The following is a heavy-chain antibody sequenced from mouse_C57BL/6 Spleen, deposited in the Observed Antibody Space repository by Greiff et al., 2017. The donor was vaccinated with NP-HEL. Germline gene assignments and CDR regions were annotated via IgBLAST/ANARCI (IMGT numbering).Heavy chain of an antibody. J-gene: IGHJ3*01. Sequence: VKLVESGAELVRPGASVTLSCKASGYKFPDYEMHWVKQTPVHGLEWIGAIDPETGGTAYNQKFKGKSILTADKSSSTVYMELRSLTSEDSAVYYCASWSYYYGGRFAYWGQGTLVTVSA. CDR2: IDPETGGT. D-gene: IGHD1-1*01. V-gene: IGHV1-15*01. CDR1: GYKFPDYE. CDR3: ASWSYYYGGRFAY.